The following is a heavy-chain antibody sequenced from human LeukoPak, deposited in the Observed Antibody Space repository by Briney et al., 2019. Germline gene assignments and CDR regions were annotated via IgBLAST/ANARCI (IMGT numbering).Heavy chain of an antibody. V-gene: IGHV3-23*01. CDR2: ISGSGGST. Sequence: GGSLRLSCAASGFTFSSYAVSWVRQAPGKGLEWVSAISGSGGSTYYADSVKGRFTISRDNSKNTLYLQMNSLRAEDTAVYYCAKDLTFIVVVTAIHFDYWGQGTLVTVSS. J-gene: IGHJ4*02. D-gene: IGHD2-21*02. CDR1: GFTFSSYA. CDR3: AKDLTFIVVVTAIHFDY.